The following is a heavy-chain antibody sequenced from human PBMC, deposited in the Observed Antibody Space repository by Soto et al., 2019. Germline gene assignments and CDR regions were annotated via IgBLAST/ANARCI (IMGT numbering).Heavy chain of an antibody. V-gene: IGHV6-1*01. D-gene: IGHD7-27*01. CDR3: ARMVLGIAGAFDI. CDR2: TYYRSKWYN. J-gene: IGHJ3*02. CDR1: GDSVSSNSVA. Sequence: KQSQTLSLTCAISGDSVSSNSVAWNWIRQSPSRGLEWLGRTYYRSKWYNDYAVSVKSRITINPDTSKNQFSLQLNSVTPEDTAVYYCARMVLGIAGAFDIWGQGTMVTVSS.